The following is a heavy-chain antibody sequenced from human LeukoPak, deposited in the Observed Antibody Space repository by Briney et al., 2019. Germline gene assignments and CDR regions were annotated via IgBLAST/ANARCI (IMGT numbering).Heavy chain of an antibody. D-gene: IGHD5-18*01. CDR3: ARYRSYGYRYYFDY. J-gene: IGHJ4*02. Sequence: SETLSLTCAVYGGSFSGYYWSWIRQPPGKGLEWIGEINHSGSTNYNPPLKSRVTISVDTSKNQFSLKLSSVTAADTAVYYCARYRSYGYRYYFDYWGQGTLVTVSS. CDR2: INHSGST. V-gene: IGHV4-34*01. CDR1: GGSFSGYY.